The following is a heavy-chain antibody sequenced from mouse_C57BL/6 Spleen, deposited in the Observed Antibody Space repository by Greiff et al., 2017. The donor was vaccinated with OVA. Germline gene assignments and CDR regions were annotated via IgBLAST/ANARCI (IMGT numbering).Heavy chain of an antibody. CDR2: IDPSDSYT. D-gene: IGHD4-1*01. J-gene: IGHJ2*01. Sequence: VQLQQPGAELVRPGTSVKLSCKASGYTFTSYWMHWVKQRPGQGLEWIGVIDPSDSYTNYNQKFKGKATLTVDTSSSTAYMQLSSLTSEDSAVYYCARASNWDVFDYWGQGTTLTVSS. V-gene: IGHV1-59*01. CDR3: ARASNWDVFDY. CDR1: GYTFTSYW.